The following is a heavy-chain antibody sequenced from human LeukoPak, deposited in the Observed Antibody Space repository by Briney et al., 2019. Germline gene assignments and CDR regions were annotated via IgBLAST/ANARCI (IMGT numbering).Heavy chain of an antibody. CDR2: INHSGST. Sequence: PSETLSLTCAVYGGSLSGYYWSWIRQPPGKGLEWIGEINHSGSTNHNPSLKRRVTKSVDTSKNQFSLKLSSVPAADTAVYYCARRVVTALRSFDYWGQGTLVTVSS. D-gene: IGHD2-21*02. CDR3: ARRVVTALRSFDY. V-gene: IGHV4-34*01. CDR1: GGSLSGYY. J-gene: IGHJ4*02.